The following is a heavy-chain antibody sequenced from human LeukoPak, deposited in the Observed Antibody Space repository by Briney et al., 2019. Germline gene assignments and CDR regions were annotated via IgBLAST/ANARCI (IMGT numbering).Heavy chain of an antibody. D-gene: IGHD6-13*01. CDR3: ARGRKQQLVVNFYYYYYMDV. CDR2: ITSTSTYI. V-gene: IGHV3-21*04. CDR1: GFTFSSYS. J-gene: IGHJ6*03. Sequence: PGGSLRLSCAASGFTFSSYSFNWVRQAPGKGLEWVASITSTSTYIYYADSVQGRFAVSRDNAKNSLYLQMNSLRSEDTAVYYCARGRKQQLVVNFYYYYYMDVWGKGTTVTVSS.